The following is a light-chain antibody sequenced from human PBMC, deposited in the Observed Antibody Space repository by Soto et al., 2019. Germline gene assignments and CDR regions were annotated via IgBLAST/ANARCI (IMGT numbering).Light chain of an antibody. CDR1: QSISSW. V-gene: IGKV1-5*03. CDR3: QQYNTYGT. J-gene: IGKJ4*01. CDR2: QAS. Sequence: DIQMTQSPSTLSASVGDRVTITCRASQSISSWLAWYQQKPGKAPKLLIYQASSLEDGVPSRFSGSGSGTEFTLTISSLQPDDFATYYCQQYNTYGTFGGGTKVEIK.